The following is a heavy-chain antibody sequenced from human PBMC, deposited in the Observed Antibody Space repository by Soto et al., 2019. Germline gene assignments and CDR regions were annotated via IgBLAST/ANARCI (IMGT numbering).Heavy chain of an antibody. CDR2: IYWDDDK. V-gene: IGHV2-5*02. D-gene: IGHD6-13*01. CDR1: GFSLSTSGVG. CDR3: AHAISSSFLRNWFDP. J-gene: IGHJ5*02. Sequence: QITLKESGPTLVKPTQTLTLTCTFSGFSLSTSGVGVGWIRQPPGKALEWLALIYWDDDKRYSPSLKSRLTSTKDTSKNQLVLTMPHMDPVDTATYYCAHAISSSFLRNWFDPWGQGTLVTVSS.